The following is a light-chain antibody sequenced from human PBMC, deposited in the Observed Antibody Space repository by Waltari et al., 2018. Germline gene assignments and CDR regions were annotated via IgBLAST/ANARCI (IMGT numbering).Light chain of an antibody. V-gene: IGLV3-1*01. Sequence: SYELTQPPSVSVSPGQTASLTCSGDRLGNKYASWYQQKPGQSPVLVMDQDSKRPSGIPERFSGANSGNTATLTISGTQAMDEADYYCQAWDSDTQENVFGSGTKVTVL. CDR2: QDS. CDR1: RLGNKY. J-gene: IGLJ6*01. CDR3: QAWDSDTQENV.